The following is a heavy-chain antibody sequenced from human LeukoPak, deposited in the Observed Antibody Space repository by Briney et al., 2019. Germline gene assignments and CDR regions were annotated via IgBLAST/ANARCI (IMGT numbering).Heavy chain of an antibody. CDR1: GGSFSGYY. V-gene: IGHV4-34*01. D-gene: IGHD5-18*01. CDR3: ARLRGYSVRIDY. Sequence: PSETLSLTCAVYGGSFSGYYWSWIRQPPRKGLEWIGEINHSGSTNYNPSLKSRVTISVDTSKNQFSLKLSSVTAADTAVYYCARLRGYSVRIDYWGQGTLVTVSS. CDR2: INHSGST. J-gene: IGHJ4*02.